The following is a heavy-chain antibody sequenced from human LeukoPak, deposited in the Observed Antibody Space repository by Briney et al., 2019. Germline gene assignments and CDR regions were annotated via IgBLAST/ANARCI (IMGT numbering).Heavy chain of an antibody. CDR2: INHSGST. Sequence: SETLSLTCAVYGGSFSGYYWSWIRQPPGKGLEWIGEINHSGSTNYNPSLKSRVTISVDTSKNQFSLKLSSVTAADTAVYYCARDPNKFGEFIDDPWGQGTLVTVSS. V-gene: IGHV4-34*01. CDR1: GGSFSGYY. D-gene: IGHD3-10*01. J-gene: IGHJ5*02. CDR3: ARDPNKFGEFIDDP.